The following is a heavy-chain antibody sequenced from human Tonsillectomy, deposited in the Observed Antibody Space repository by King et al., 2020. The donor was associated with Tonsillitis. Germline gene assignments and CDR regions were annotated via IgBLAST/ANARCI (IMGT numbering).Heavy chain of an antibody. D-gene: IGHD6-19*01. CDR2: ISYDGSNK. CDR3: AKNLRYSSGYDAFDI. CDR1: GFNFSSYG. Sequence: VQLVESGGAVVQPGRSLRLSCAASGFNFSSYGMHWVRQAPGKGLEWVAVISYDGSNKYCADSVMGRFTISRDTSKNTLYLQMNSLRAEDTAVYYCAKNLRYSSGYDAFDIWGQGTMVTVSS. V-gene: IGHV3-30*18. J-gene: IGHJ3*02.